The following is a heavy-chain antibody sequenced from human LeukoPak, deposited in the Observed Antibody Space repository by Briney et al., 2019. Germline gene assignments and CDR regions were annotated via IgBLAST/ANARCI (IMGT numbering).Heavy chain of an antibody. Sequence: PSETLSLTCTVSGGSISSYYWSWIRQPAGKGLEWIGRIYTSGSTSYNPSLKSRVTMSVDTSKNQFSLKLSSVTAADTAVYYCARDQTIAAAGSTDYGMDVWGQGTTVTVSS. CDR1: GGSISSYY. CDR2: IYTSGST. CDR3: ARDQTIAAAGSTDYGMDV. D-gene: IGHD6-13*01. V-gene: IGHV4-4*07. J-gene: IGHJ6*02.